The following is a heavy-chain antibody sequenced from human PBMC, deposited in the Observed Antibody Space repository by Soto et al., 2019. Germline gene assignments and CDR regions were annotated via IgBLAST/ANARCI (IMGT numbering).Heavy chain of an antibody. J-gene: IGHJ5*02. D-gene: IGHD1-26*01. V-gene: IGHV1-18*01. Sequence: QVQLVQSGAEVKKPGASVKVSCKASGYTFTSYGISWVRQAPGQGLEWMGWISAYNGNTNYAQKLQGRVTMTTDTSTSTSYMKMRSLRYDDTAVYYCTRKPLLHNDWFDTGSQGTLVTVSS. CDR2: ISAYNGNT. CDR1: GYTFTSYG. CDR3: TRKPLLHNDWFDT.